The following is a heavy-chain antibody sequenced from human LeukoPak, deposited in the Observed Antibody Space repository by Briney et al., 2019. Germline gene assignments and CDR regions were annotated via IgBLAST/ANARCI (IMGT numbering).Heavy chain of an antibody. CDR3: AKDPPRYFDVPEGDY. CDR1: GFTFSSYA. D-gene: IGHD3-9*01. Sequence: GRSLRLSCAASGFTFSSYAMSWVRQAPGKGLEWVSAISGSGGSTYYADSVKGRFTISRDNSKNTLYLQMNSLRAEDTAVYYCAKDPPRYFDVPEGDYWGQGTLVTVSS. V-gene: IGHV3-23*01. J-gene: IGHJ4*02. CDR2: ISGSGGST.